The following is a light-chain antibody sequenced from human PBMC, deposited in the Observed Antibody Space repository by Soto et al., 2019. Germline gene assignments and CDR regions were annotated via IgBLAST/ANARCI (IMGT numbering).Light chain of an antibody. CDR3: QQYDRYPLT. Sequence: DIQMTQSPSTLSASVGGRVTITCRASQSISTWLAWYQQKPGKTPKLLIYDASKLESGVPPRFSGSGSGTEFTLTISSLQPDDFATYYCQQYDRYPLTFGQGTKVDIK. V-gene: IGKV1-5*01. CDR1: QSISTW. CDR2: DAS. J-gene: IGKJ1*01.